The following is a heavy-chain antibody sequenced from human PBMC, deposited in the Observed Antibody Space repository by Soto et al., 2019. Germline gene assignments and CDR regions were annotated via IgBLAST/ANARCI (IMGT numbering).Heavy chain of an antibody. CDR1: GFTFSSYG. D-gene: IGHD4-17*01. Sequence: QVQLVESGGGVVQPGRSLRLSCAASGFTFSSYGMHWVRQAPGKWLEWVAVISYNGRNKNYADAVKGPFTISRDNSKNTLYLQMNSLRAEDTAVYYCAKDRGVDVTIRFFDYWGQGTLGTVSS. CDR2: ISYNGRNK. J-gene: IGHJ4*02. V-gene: IGHV3-30*18. CDR3: AKDRGVDVTIRFFDY.